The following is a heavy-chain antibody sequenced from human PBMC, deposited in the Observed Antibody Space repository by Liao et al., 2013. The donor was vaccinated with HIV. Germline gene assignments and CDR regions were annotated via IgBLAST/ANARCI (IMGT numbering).Heavy chain of an antibody. D-gene: IGHD6-19*01. CDR2: VTHSGGT. Sequence: QVHLQQWGAGLLKPAETLSLTCTVDGASFRGYYWGWVRQPPGKGLEWLREVTHSGGTNHNPSLKNRLTISVDTSKNQVSLKLDSVTAADTAVYYCARAEIWDGSGWTNWGQGTLVTVSS. V-gene: IGHV4-34*01. CDR1: GASFRGYY. CDR3: ARAEIWDGSGWTN. J-gene: IGHJ4*02.